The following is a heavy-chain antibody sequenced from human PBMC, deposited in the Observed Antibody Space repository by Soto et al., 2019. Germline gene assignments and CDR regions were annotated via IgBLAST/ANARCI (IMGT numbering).Heavy chain of an antibody. CDR2: INPNTGNS. Sequence: RASVKVSCKASGYTFTSYDIYWVRQATGQGLEWMGWINPNTGNSGYAQKFQGRVTMTSDTSISTAHMELSSLRSEDTAVYYCARRAETNGWNGFGADKYYFDFWGQGTLVTVSS. J-gene: IGHJ4*02. CDR1: GYTFTSYD. V-gene: IGHV1-8*01. CDR3: ARRAETNGWNGFGADKYYFDF. D-gene: IGHD1-1*01.